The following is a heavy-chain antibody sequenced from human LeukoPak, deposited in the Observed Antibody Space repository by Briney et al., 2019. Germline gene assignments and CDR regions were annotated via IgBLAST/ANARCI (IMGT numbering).Heavy chain of an antibody. D-gene: IGHD2-8*01. CDR3: ARAGCTNIVCYLNS. CDR1: GFAFSTYA. V-gene: IGHV3-23*01. J-gene: IGHJ4*02. CDR2: IIGSGGST. Sequence: GGSLRLSCAASGFAFSTYAMSWVRQAPGKGLEWVSGIIGSGGSTYYADSVKGRFTISRDNSKNTLYLQMNSLRAEDTAIYYCARAGCTNIVCYLNSWGQGTLVTVSS.